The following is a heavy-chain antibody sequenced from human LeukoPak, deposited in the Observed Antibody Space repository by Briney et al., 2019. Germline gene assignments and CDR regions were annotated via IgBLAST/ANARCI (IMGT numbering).Heavy chain of an antibody. CDR1: GYSFTSYW. Sequence: GESLKISCKGSGYSFTSYWIGWVRQMPGKGLEWMGVIYPGDSDTRYSPSLQGQFTISADKSINTAYLQWSSLKASDTAMYYCARHQGSNWYYYYMDVWGKGTTVTVSS. D-gene: IGHD6-13*01. CDR3: ARHQGSNWYYYYMDV. V-gene: IGHV5-51*01. CDR2: IYPGDSDT. J-gene: IGHJ6*03.